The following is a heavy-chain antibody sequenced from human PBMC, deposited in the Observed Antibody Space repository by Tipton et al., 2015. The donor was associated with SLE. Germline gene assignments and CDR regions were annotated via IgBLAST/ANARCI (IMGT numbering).Heavy chain of an antibody. J-gene: IGHJ3*02. CDR2: IYYSGST. CDR1: GGSISSGSYY. Sequence: TLSLTCTVSGGSISSGSYYWSWIRQPAGKGLEWIGYIYYSGSTNYNPSLKSRVTISVDTSKNQFSLKLSSVTAADTAVYYRARGGSGGDAFDIWGQGTMVTVSS. D-gene: IGHD2-15*01. CDR3: ARGGSGGDAFDI. V-gene: IGHV4-61*10.